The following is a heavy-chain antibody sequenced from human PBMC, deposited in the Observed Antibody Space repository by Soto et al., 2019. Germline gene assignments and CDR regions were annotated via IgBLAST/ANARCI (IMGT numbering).Heavy chain of an antibody. CDR1: GFTFSSYA. J-gene: IGHJ6*02. CDR2: ISYDGSNK. Sequence: PGGSLRLSCAVSGFTFSSYAMHWVRQAPGKGLEWVAVISYDGSNKYYADSVKGRFTISRDNSKNTLYLQMNSLRAEDTAVYYCARDLTTHWRTWGYGMGVWGQGTTVTVSS. CDR3: ARDLTTHWRTWGYGMGV. D-gene: IGHD4-17*01. V-gene: IGHV3-30-3*01.